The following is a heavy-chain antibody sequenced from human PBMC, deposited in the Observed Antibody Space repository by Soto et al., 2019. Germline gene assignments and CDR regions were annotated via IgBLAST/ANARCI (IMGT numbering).Heavy chain of an antibody. V-gene: IGHV3-30*18. CDR2: ISYDGSNK. D-gene: IGHD2-8*01. CDR3: AKGPPLLMVYPVLDS. CDR1: EFTFSKHG. J-gene: IGHJ4*02. Sequence: PWGSLRLSCAASEFTFSKHGIHLVGHSPFKGLEWVAVISYDGSNKYYGDSVKDRFTISRDNSKNTLYLHMNSLRPEDTAVYFCAKGPPLLMVYPVLDSWGQGTLVTVSS.